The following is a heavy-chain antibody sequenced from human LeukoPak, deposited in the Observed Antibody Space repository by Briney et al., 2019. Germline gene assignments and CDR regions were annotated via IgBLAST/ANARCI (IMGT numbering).Heavy chain of an antibody. CDR1: GFTFSSYW. CDR2: IKQDGSEK. V-gene: IGHV3-7*01. Sequence: PGGSLRLSCAASGFTFSSYWMSWVRQAPGEGLEWVANIKQDGSEKYYVDSVKGRFTISRDNAKNSLYLQMNSLRAEDTAVYYCARDYPGGIAVAGAFDYWGQGTLVTVSS. CDR3: ARDYPGGIAVAGAFDY. J-gene: IGHJ4*02. D-gene: IGHD6-19*01.